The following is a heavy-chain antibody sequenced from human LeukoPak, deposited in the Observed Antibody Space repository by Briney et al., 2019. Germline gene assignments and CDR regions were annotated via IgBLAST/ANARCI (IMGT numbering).Heavy chain of an antibody. CDR3: ARVLVVAATPTEVNNWFDP. CDR1: GGSISSYY. V-gene: IGHV4-4*07. J-gene: IGHJ5*02. Sequence: PSETLSLTCTVSGGSISSYYWSWIRQPAPQGLELIGRIYTSWSTNYNPSLKSRVTMSVDTSKNQFSLKLSSVTAADTAVYYCARVLVVAATPTEVNNWFDPWGQGTLVTVSS. CDR2: IYTSWST. D-gene: IGHD2-15*01.